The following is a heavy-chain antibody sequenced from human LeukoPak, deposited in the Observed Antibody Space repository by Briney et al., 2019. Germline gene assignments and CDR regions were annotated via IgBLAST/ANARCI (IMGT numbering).Heavy chain of an antibody. D-gene: IGHD3-22*01. V-gene: IGHV4-61*01. CDR3: ARGYYYDSSGYDY. CDR1: GGSVSSGSYY. CDR2: IYYSGST. J-gene: IGHJ4*02. Sequence: SETLYLTCTVSGGSVSSGSYYWSWIRQPPGKGLEWIGYIYYSGSTNYNPSLKSRVTISVDTSKNQFSLKLSSVTAADTAVYYCARGYYYDSSGYDYWGQGTLVTVSS.